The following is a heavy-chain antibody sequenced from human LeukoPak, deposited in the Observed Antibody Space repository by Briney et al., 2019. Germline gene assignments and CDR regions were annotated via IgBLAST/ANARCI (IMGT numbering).Heavy chain of an antibody. CDR1: GYSFTSYW. CDR2: IYPGDSNI. V-gene: IGHV5-51*01. Sequence: GESLKISCKGSGYSFTSYWIGWVRQMPGKGLEWMGTIYPGDSNIKYSPSFQGQGTISVDKSINTAYLQWSSLKASDIAMYYCARLTGGIGSFFDYWGQGTLVTVSS. CDR3: ARLTGGIGSFFDY. J-gene: IGHJ4*02. D-gene: IGHD4-23*01.